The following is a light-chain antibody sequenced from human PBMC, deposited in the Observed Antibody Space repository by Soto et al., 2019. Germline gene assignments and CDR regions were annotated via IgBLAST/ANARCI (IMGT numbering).Light chain of an antibody. CDR3: AAWDDSLRGWV. V-gene: IGLV1-47*01. CDR2: RDS. J-gene: IGLJ7*01. CDR1: SSSIGSNY. Sequence: QAVVTQPPSASGTPGQRVTNSCSESSSSIGSNYIYWYQQLPGTAPKLLIYRDSQRPSGVPDRFSGSKSGTSASLAISGLRSEDEADYYCAAWDDSLRGWVFGGGTQLTVL.